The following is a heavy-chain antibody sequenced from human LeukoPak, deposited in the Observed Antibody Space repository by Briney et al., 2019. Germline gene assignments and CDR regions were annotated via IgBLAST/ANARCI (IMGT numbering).Heavy chain of an antibody. Sequence: PGGSLRLSCAASGFIFSTYSMNWVRQAPGKGLEWVSAISGGGGSTFYTDSVKGRFTNSRDNSKNTLYLQLNSLRAEDTALYYCAKDKVPDSRWNFDVWGQGTLVTVSS. D-gene: IGHD6-19*01. CDR2: ISGGGGST. V-gene: IGHV3-23*01. CDR3: AKDKVPDSRWNFDV. J-gene: IGHJ4*02. CDR1: GFIFSTYS.